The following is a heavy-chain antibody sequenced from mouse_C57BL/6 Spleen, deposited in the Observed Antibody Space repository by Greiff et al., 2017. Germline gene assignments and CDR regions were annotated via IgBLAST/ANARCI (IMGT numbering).Heavy chain of an antibody. Sequence: EVQLQQSGPVLVKPGASVKMSCKASGYTFTDYYMNWVKQSHGKSLEWIGVINPYNGGTSYNQKFKGKATLTVDKSSSTAYMELNSLTSEDSAVYYCAKARNDYGNYFDYWGQGTTLTVSS. D-gene: IGHD1-1*01. V-gene: IGHV1-19*01. CDR2: INPYNGGT. CDR1: GYTFTDYY. CDR3: AKARNDYGNYFDY. J-gene: IGHJ2*01.